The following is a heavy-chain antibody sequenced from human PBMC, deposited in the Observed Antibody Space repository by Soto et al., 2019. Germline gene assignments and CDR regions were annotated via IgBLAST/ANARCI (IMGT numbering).Heavy chain of an antibody. CDR3: ARGQLLHYQYGLDV. J-gene: IGHJ6*02. CDR1: GVPITTFY. CDR2: IYYGGST. V-gene: IGHV4-59*07. D-gene: IGHD3-10*01. Sequence: QVQLQESGPALVRPSDSLSLMCSVSGVPITTFYWSWIRQAPGKGLEYIGYIYYGGSTHYNPARNSRVTISVDTANNEFSLKLRSVTAADTAAYYCARGQLLHYQYGLDVWGQGTTVIV.